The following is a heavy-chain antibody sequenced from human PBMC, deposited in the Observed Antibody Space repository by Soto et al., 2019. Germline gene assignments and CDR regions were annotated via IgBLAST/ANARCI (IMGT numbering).Heavy chain of an antibody. CDR2: INHSGST. J-gene: IGHJ4*02. V-gene: IGHV4-34*01. CDR3: ARGGGYSYDY. CDR1: GGSFSGYY. D-gene: IGHD5-18*01. Sequence: SETLSLTCAVYGGSFSGYYWSWIRQPPGKGLEWIGEINHSGSTNYNPSLKSRVTISVDTSKNQFSLKLSSVTTADTAVYYCARGGGYSYDYLGQGTLVTVSS.